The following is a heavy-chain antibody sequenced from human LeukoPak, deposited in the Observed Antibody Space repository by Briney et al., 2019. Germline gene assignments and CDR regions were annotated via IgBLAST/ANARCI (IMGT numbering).Heavy chain of an antibody. V-gene: IGHV3-21*01. J-gene: IGHJ3*02. CDR1: GFTFSSYS. D-gene: IGHD5-18*01. Sequence: GGSLRLSCAASGFTFSSYSMNWVRQAPGKGLEWVSSISSSSSYIYYADSVKGRFTISRDNAKNSLYLQMNSLRAEDTAVYYCARDSGYSCGADAFDIWGQGTMVTVSS. CDR2: ISSSSSYI. CDR3: ARDSGYSCGADAFDI.